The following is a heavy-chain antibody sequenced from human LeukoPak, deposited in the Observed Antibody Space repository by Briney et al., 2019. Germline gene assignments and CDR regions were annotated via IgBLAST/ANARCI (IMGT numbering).Heavy chain of an antibody. CDR2: IKQDGSEK. D-gene: IGHD5-24*01. CDR3: ARDGYNYVLDC. J-gene: IGHJ4*02. CDR1: GFTFSSYW. Sequence: PGRSLRLSCAASGFTFSSYWMSWVRQAPGKRLEWVANIKQDGSEKYYVESVKGRFTISRDNAKNSLSLQMDSLRADDTAVYYCARDGYNYVLDCWGQGTLVTGSS. V-gene: IGHV3-7*01.